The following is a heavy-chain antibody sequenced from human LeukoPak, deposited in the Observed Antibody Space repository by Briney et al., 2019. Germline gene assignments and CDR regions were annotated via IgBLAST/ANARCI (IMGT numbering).Heavy chain of an antibody. J-gene: IGHJ4*02. D-gene: IGHD5-12*01. CDR1: GGSISSGGYY. V-gene: IGHV4-31*03. CDR3: ARMVVATTGFDY. Sequence: PSETLSLTCTVSGGSISSGGYYWSWIRQHPGKGLEWIGYIYYSGSTCYNPSLKSRVTISVDTSKNQFSLKLSSVTAADTAVYYCARMVVATTGFDYWGQGTLVTVSS. CDR2: IYYSGST.